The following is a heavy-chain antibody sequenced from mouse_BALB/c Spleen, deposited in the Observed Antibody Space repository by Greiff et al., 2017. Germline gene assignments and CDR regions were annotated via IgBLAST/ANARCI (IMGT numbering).Heavy chain of an antibody. J-gene: IGHJ3*01. CDR3: ARDYYGSRAWFAD. V-gene: IGHV5-4*02. CDR2: ISDGGSYT. Sequence: EVKLVESGGGLVKPGGSLKLSCAASGFTFSDYYMYWVRQTPEKRLEWVATISDGGSYTYYPDSVKGRFTISRDNAKNNLYLQMSSLKSEDTAMNYCARDYYGSRAWFADWGQGTLVTVSA. D-gene: IGHD1-1*01. CDR1: GFTFSDYY.